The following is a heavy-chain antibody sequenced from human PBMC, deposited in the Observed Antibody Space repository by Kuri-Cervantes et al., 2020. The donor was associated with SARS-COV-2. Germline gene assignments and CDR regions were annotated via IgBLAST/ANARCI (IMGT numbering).Heavy chain of an antibody. J-gene: IGHJ4*02. D-gene: IGHD1-1*01. CDR3: VRDGDHWNFDY. CDR1: GFTFSGHW. Sequence: GGSLRLSCAASGFTFSGHWIHWVRQAPGKGLVWVSRIDPDGSYTNNADSVKGRFTLSRDNAKNMLFLQMYSPRAEDTAVYYCVRDGDHWNFDYWGQGTLVTVSS. V-gene: IGHV3-74*01. CDR2: IDPDGSYT.